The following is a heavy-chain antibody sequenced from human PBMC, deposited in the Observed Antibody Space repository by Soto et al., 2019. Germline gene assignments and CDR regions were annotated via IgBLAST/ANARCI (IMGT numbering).Heavy chain of an antibody. J-gene: IGHJ6*02. Sequence: SGTVCLACTVSGGSISSYDGRWILQPPGKGLEWIGYIYYSGSTNYNPSLKSRVTMSVDTSKNQFSLKLSSVTAADTAVYYCARVGYDFWSGTPRSGMDVWGQGTTVTVSS. V-gene: IGHV4-59*01. D-gene: IGHD3-3*01. CDR3: ARVGYDFWSGTPRSGMDV. CDR1: GGSISSYD. CDR2: IYYSGST.